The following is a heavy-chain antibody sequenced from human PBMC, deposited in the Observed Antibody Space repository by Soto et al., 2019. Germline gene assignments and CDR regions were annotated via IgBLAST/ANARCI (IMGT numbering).Heavy chain of an antibody. V-gene: IGHV3-30-3*01. CDR1: GYTFSSDA. CDR3: VKDQYCRGSIGCMAV. CDR2: ISIDGNRQ. Sequence: QVQLVETGGGVVQPGRSLRLSCVASGYTFSSDAMHWVRQAPGKGLDWVAVISIDGNRQFYADSVKDRFTISRDNSRNTLYLQMSSMRREDTAIYCCVKDQYCRGSIGCMAVWGQGTTVTVSS. J-gene: IGHJ6*02. D-gene: IGHD2-15*01.